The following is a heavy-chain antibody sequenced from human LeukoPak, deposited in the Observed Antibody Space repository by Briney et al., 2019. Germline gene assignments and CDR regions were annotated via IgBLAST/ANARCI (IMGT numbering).Heavy chain of an antibody. CDR1: GYTFTGYY. CDR2: INPNSGGT. CDR3: ARGTVSRTPFDI. Sequence: ASVKVSCKASGYTFTGYYMHWVRQAPGQGLEWMGWINPNSGGTNYAQKLQGRVTMTTDTSTSTAYMELRSLRSDDTAVYYCARGTVSRTPFDIWGQGTMVTVSS. J-gene: IGHJ3*02. D-gene: IGHD4-11*01. V-gene: IGHV1-2*02.